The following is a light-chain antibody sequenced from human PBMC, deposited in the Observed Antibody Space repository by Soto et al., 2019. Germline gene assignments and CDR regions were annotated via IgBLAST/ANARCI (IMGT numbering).Light chain of an antibody. J-gene: IGKJ5*01. CDR1: QDISNY. Sequence: DIQMTQSPSSLSASVGDRITITCRASQDISNYLAWYQQKPGKVPKLLIYSASTLQSGVPSQFSGSGSGTDFTLTISSLQPEDVATYFCQKYNSALTFGQGTRLEIK. CDR3: QKYNSALT. V-gene: IGKV1-27*01. CDR2: SAS.